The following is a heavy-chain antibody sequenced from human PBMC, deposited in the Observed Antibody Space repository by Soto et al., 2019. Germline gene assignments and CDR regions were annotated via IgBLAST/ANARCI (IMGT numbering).Heavy chain of an antibody. CDR2: ISGSGGST. J-gene: IGHJ6*02. D-gene: IGHD2-15*01. Sequence: EVQLLESGGGLVQPGGSLRLSCAASGFTFSSYAMSWVRQAPGKGLEWVSAISGSGGSTYYADSVKGRFTISRDNSKNTLYLQMNSLRAEDTAVYYCAKDRYCSGGSCYLYYYYGMDVWGQGTTVTVSS. CDR1: GFTFSSYA. V-gene: IGHV3-23*01. CDR3: AKDRYCSGGSCYLYYYYGMDV.